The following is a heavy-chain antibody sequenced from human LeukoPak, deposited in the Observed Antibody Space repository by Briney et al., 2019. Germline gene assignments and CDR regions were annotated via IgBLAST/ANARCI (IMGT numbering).Heavy chain of an antibody. J-gene: IGHJ5*02. V-gene: IGHV4-59*01. Sequence: PSETLSLTCTVSGGSIINYHWSWIRQSPGKGLEWIGSIYFIGSADYNPSLKSRVTMSVDTSKNQLSLKLSSLTAADTAIYYCAEMGRSWFPGVPWGPGTLVTVSS. D-gene: IGHD6-13*01. CDR1: GGSIINYH. CDR2: IYFIGSA. CDR3: AEMGRSWFPGVP.